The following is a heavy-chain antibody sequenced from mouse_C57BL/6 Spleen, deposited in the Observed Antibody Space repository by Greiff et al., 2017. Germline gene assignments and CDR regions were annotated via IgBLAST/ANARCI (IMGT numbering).Heavy chain of an antibody. CDR1: GFTFSDYG. CDR3: AICSSFFDY. V-gene: IGHV5-17*01. J-gene: IGHJ2*01. Sequence: EVKLVASGGGLVKPGGSLKLSCAASGFTFSDYGMHWVRQAPEKGLEWVAYISRGSSNNYYADTVKGRFTISRDNAKNTLFLQMTSLRSEDTAMYYCAICSSFFDYWGQGTTLTVSS. CDR2: ISRGSSNN. D-gene: IGHD1-1*01.